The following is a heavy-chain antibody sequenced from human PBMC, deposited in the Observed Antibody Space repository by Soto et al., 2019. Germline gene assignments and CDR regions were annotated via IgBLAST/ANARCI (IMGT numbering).Heavy chain of an antibody. CDR1: GGTFSSYA. J-gene: IGHJ6*02. CDR2: IIPIFGTA. CDR3: ARGWLRRDYYYGMDV. V-gene: IGHV1-69*13. D-gene: IGHD5-12*01. Sequence: SVKVSCKASGGTFSSYAISWVRQAPGQGLEWMGGIIPIFGTANYAQKFQGRVTITADESTSTAYMELSSLRSEDTAVYYCARGWLRRDYYYGMDVWGQGTTVTVSS.